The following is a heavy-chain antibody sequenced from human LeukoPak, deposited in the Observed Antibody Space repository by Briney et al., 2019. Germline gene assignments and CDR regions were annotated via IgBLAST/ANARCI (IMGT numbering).Heavy chain of an antibody. CDR2: IIPILGIA. CDR1: GGTFSSYA. D-gene: IGHD6-19*01. Sequence: SVKVSCKASGGTFSSYAIIWVRQAPGQGLEWMGRIIPILGIANYAQKFQGRATITADKSTSTAYMELSSLRSEDTAVYYCARDHGFGTIAVAVPEAFDIWGQGTMVTVSS. CDR3: ARDHGFGTIAVAVPEAFDI. V-gene: IGHV1-69*04. J-gene: IGHJ3*02.